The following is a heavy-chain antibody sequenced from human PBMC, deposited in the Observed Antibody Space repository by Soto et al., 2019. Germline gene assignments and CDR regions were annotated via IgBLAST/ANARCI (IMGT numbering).Heavy chain of an antibody. CDR1: GGTFSSYT. CDR2: IIPILGIA. V-gene: IGHV1-69*04. CDR3: ARDRYCSGGSCYSRWFDP. J-gene: IGHJ5*02. Sequence: ASVKVSCKASGGTFSSYTISWVRQAPGQGLEWMGRIIPILGIANYAQKFQGRVTITGDKSTSTAYMELSSLRSEDTAVYYCARDRYCSGGSCYSRWFDPWGQGTLVTVSS. D-gene: IGHD2-15*01.